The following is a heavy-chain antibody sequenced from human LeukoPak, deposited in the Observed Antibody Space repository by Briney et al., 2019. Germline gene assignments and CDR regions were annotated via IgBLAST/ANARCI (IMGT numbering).Heavy chain of an antibody. CDR3: AKDFLPYCSSTSCGMDV. J-gene: IGHJ6*02. D-gene: IGHD2-2*01. CDR1: GFTFSSYA. V-gene: IGHV3-23*01. Sequence: GGSLRLSCAASGFTFSSYAMSWVRQAPGKGLEWVSAISGSGGSTNYADSVKGRFTISRDNSKNTLYLQMNSLRAEDTAVYYCAKDFLPYCSSTSCGMDVWGQGTTVTVSS. CDR2: ISGSGGST.